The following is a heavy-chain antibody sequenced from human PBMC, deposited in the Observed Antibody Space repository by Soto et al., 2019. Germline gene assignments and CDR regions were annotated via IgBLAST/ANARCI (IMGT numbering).Heavy chain of an antibody. CDR2: INPNSGGT. V-gene: IGHV1-2*02. J-gene: IGHJ4*02. D-gene: IGHD1-26*01. CDR1: GYTFTGYY. CDR3: TRTQFYDTGTYSLDY. Sequence: QVQLVQSGAEVKKPGASVKVSCKASGYTFTGYYVHWVRQAPGQGLEWMGWINPNSGGTNYALKFQGRVTMTRDTSITTVYLELISLTSDDTAMYFCTRTQFYDTGTYSLDYWAQGTLVTVSS.